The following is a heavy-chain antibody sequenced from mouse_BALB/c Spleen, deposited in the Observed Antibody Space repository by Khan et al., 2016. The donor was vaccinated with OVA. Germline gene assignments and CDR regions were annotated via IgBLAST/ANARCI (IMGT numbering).Heavy chain of an antibody. D-gene: IGHD4-1*01. CDR1: GFTFSNYV. Sequence: EVKLVESGGDLVKPGGSLKLSCAASGFTFSNYVMSWVRQTPDKRLEWVATISSASTYTFYPDIVKGRLTLSRDNAKNTLYLQMSSLKSEDTARYYCASHLTGSVAYWCQGTLVTVSA. J-gene: IGHJ3*01. V-gene: IGHV5-6*02. CDR2: ISSASTYT. CDR3: ASHLTGSVAY.